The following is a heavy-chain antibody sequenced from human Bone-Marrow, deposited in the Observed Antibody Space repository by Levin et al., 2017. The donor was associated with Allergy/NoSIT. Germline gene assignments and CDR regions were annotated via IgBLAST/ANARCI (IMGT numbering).Heavy chain of an antibody. V-gene: IGHV3-23*01. CDR3: ATTDDFWSGYPHYYFDN. CDR2: ISIGGGRT. J-gene: IGHJ4*02. CDR1: GFTFTSYA. Sequence: SGGSLRLSCAGSGFTFTSYAMSWVRQAPGKGLERVSSISIGGGRTYYAESVKGRFSISRDDSQSTLSLQMNSLRVEDTATYYCATTDDFWSGYPHYYFDNWGLGTLVTVSS. D-gene: IGHD3-3*01.